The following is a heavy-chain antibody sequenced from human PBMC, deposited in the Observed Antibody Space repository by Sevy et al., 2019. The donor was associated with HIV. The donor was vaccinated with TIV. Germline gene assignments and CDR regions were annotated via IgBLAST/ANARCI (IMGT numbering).Heavy chain of an antibody. D-gene: IGHD4-17*01. CDR1: GFSFRSYW. J-gene: IGHJ6*02. CDR2: IYQDGSEK. Sequence: GGSLRLSCAASGFSFRSYWMTWVRQAPGKGLEWVASIYQDGSEKYYMDSVKGRFTVSRDNAKNSLFLQMNNLRVEDTAVYYCAREGSYGDYMLSYYYGMDVWGQGTTVTVSS. V-gene: IGHV3-7*01. CDR3: AREGSYGDYMLSYYYGMDV.